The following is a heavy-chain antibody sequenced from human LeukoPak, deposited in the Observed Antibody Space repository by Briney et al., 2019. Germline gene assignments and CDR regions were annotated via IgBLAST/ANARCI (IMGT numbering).Heavy chain of an antibody. J-gene: IGHJ3*02. Sequence: ASVKVSCKASGGTFSSNAISWVRQAPGQGLEWMGGIIPIFGTANYAQKFQGRVTITADESTSTAYMELSSLRSEDTAVYYCATLLWGAWEVHAFDIWGQGTMVTVSS. D-gene: IGHD1-26*01. CDR2: IIPIFGTA. CDR3: ATLLWGAWEVHAFDI. CDR1: GGTFSSNA. V-gene: IGHV1-69*13.